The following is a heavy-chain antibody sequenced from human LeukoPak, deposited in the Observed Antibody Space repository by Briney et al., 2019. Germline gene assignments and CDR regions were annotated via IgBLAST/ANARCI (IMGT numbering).Heavy chain of an antibody. J-gene: IGHJ4*02. CDR2: ISSSSSYI. V-gene: IGHV3-21*01. CDR1: GFTFSSYS. Sequence: GGSLRLSCAASGFTFSSYSMNWVRQAPGKGLEWASSISSSSSYIYYADSVKGQFTISRDNAKNSLYLQMNSLRAEDTAVYYCARDLSVGSFYDDYFDYWGQGTLVTVSS. D-gene: IGHD1-26*01. CDR3: ARDLSVGSFYDDYFDY.